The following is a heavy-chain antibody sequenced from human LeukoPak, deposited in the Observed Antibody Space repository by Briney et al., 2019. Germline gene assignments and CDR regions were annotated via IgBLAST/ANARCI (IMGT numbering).Heavy chain of an antibody. V-gene: IGHV4-39*07. CDR1: GGSISSSSYY. CDR2: IYYSGST. J-gene: IGHJ4*02. CDR3: ARAITGKITYYDFWSGPGKGGFDY. Sequence: PSETLSLTCTASGGSISSSSYYWGWLRPPPGKGLEWIGSIYYSGSTYYNPSLKSRVTISVDTSKNQFSLKLRSVTAADTAVYYCARAITGKITYYDFWSGPGKGGFDYWGQGTLVTVSS. D-gene: IGHD3-3*01.